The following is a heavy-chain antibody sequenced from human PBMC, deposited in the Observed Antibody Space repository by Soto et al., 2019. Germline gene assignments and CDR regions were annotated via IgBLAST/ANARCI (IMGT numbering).Heavy chain of an antibody. CDR1: GYTFTSYD. V-gene: IGHV1-8*01. CDR3: ARRAETNGWNGFGADKYYFDF. J-gene: IGHJ4*02. D-gene: IGHD1-1*01. CDR2: LNPNTGDS. Sequence: ASVKVSCKASGYTFTSYDIYWVRQATGQGLEWMGWLNPNTGDSAYAQKFQGRVSVTSDTSINTVHMELSSLRSEDTAVYYCARRAETNGWNGFGADKYYFDFWGQGTLVTVSS.